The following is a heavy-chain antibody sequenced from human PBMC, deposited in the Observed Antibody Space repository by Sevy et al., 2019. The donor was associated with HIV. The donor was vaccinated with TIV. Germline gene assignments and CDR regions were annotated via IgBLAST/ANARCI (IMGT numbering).Heavy chain of an antibody. CDR3: AGLPGRYCGGDCYSFWFDP. J-gene: IGHJ5*02. CDR1: GYSFTSYW. Sequence: GESLKISCKGSGYSFTSYWIGWVRQMPGKGLEWMGIIYPGDSDTRYSPSFQGQVTISADKSISTAYLQWSSLKASDTAMYYCAGLPGRYCGGDCYSFWFDPWGQGTLVTVSS. V-gene: IGHV5-51*01. CDR2: IYPGDSDT. D-gene: IGHD2-21*02.